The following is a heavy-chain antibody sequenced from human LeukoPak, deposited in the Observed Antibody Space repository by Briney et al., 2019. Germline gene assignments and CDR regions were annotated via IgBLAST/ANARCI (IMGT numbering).Heavy chain of an antibody. CDR1: GGSISSGGYS. D-gene: IGHD4-23*01. V-gene: IGHV4-31*11. J-gene: IGHJ4*02. Sequence: SETLSLTCAVSGGSISSGGYSWSWIRQPPGKGLEWIGYIYYSGSTYYNPSLKSRVTISVDTSKIQFSLKLSSVTAADTAVYYCARDDYGGSFDYWGQGTLVTVSS. CDR2: IYYSGST. CDR3: ARDDYGGSFDY.